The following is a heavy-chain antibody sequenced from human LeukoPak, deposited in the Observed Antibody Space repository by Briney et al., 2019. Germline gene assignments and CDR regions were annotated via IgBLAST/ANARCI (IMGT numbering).Heavy chain of an antibody. CDR3: AKDGAPAAGEDYFDY. Sequence: GGSLILSCAASGFTFSSYAMSWGRQAPGKGLEGVSGISGSGGSTYYADSVKGRFTISRDNSKNTLFRQMNSLRAEDTAVYYCAKDGAPAAGEDYFDYWGQGTLVTVSS. D-gene: IGHD6-13*01. CDR1: GFTFSSYA. V-gene: IGHV3-23*01. J-gene: IGHJ4*02. CDR2: ISGSGGST.